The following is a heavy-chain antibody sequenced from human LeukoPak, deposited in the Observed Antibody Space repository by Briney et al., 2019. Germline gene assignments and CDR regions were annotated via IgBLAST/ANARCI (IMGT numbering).Heavy chain of an antibody. Sequence: SETLSLTCTVSGGSIHSYWSWIRQPAGKGLEWIGRISGSGTITYNPALQSRLTISIDTSKNQFSLKLMSVTAADTAVYYCARVWFGEFIYEIDYWGQGTLVTVSS. J-gene: IGHJ4*02. CDR1: GGSIHSY. CDR2: ISGSGTI. V-gene: IGHV4-4*07. CDR3: ARVWFGEFIYEIDY. D-gene: IGHD3-10*01.